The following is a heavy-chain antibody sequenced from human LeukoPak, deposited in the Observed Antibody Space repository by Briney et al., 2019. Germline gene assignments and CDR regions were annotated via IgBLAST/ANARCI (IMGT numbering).Heavy chain of an antibody. J-gene: IGHJ6*03. Sequence: ASVKVSCKASGYTFTGYYMHWVRQTPGQGLEWMGWINPNSGGTNYAQKFQGRVTMTRDTSISTAYMELSRLRSEDTAVYYCAGYSGYDGNPFYYYYYYMDVWGKGTTVTVSS. V-gene: IGHV1-2*02. D-gene: IGHD5-12*01. CDR2: INPNSGGT. CDR1: GYTFTGYY. CDR3: AGYSGYDGNPFYYYYYYMDV.